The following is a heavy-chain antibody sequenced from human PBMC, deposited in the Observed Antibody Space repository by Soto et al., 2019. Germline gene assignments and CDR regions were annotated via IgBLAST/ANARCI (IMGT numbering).Heavy chain of an antibody. CDR3: ARVEGVWFGESFDY. D-gene: IGHD3-10*01. CDR2: VIPIFGTG. V-gene: IGHV1-69*01. Sequence: QVQLVQSGAEVKKPGSSVKVSCKASGGTFSSYAISWVRQAPGQGLEWMGGVIPIFGTGNYAPKVQGRVTITADESTSTAYMELSRVRSEDTAVYYGARVEGVWFGESFDYWGQGTLVTVSS. CDR1: GGTFSSYA. J-gene: IGHJ4*02.